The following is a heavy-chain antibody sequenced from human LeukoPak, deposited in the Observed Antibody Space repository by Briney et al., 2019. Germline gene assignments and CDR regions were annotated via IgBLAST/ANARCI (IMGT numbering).Heavy chain of an antibody. CDR3: ARDAYCRSTSCSSAY. CDR2: ISSSSSYI. Sequence: GGSLRLSCAASGFTFSSYSMNWVRQAPGKGLEWVSSISSSSSYIYYADSVKGRFTISRDNVKNSLYLQMDSLRAEDTAVYYCARDAYCRSTSCSSAYWGQGTLVTVSS. D-gene: IGHD2-2*01. V-gene: IGHV3-21*01. J-gene: IGHJ4*02. CDR1: GFTFSSYS.